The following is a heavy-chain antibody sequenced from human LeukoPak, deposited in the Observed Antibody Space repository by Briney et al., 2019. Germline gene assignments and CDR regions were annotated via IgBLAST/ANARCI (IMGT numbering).Heavy chain of an antibody. J-gene: IGHJ3*02. V-gene: IGHV5-51*01. Sequence: GESLKISCKGSGYRFTSYWIGWVRQMPGKGLEWMGIIYPGDSDTRYSPSFQGQVTISADKSISTAYLQWSSLKASDTAMYYCARLATYSSGWCIAFDIWGQGTMVTVSS. CDR1: GYRFTSYW. CDR3: ARLATYSSGWCIAFDI. D-gene: IGHD6-19*01. CDR2: IYPGDSDT.